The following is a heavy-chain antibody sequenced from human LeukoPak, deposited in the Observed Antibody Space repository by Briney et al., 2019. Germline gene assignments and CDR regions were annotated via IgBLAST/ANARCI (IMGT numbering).Heavy chain of an antibody. V-gene: IGHV3-30-3*01. Sequence: PGGSLRLSCAASGFTFSSYAMHWVRQAPGKGLEWVAVISYDGSNKYYADSVKGRFTISRDNSKNTLYLQTNSLRAEDTAVYYCARDERYEQWPAGYFDYWGQGTLVTVSS. CDR2: ISYDGSNK. CDR3: ARDERYEQWPAGYFDY. J-gene: IGHJ4*02. CDR1: GFTFSSYA. D-gene: IGHD6-19*01.